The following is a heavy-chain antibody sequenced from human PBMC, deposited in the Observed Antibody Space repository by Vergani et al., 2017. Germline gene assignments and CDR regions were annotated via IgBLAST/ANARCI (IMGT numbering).Heavy chain of an antibody. D-gene: IGHD3-10*01. CDR1: GYTFTDFY. CDR3: ARDRWYYGSGSPLY. V-gene: IGHV1-2*02. J-gene: IGHJ4*02. Sequence: QVQLVQSGSEVKEPGASVRVSCKTSGYTFTDFYLHWVRQAPGQGLEWLGWINPDSGGTNYAQEFKGRVSITRDTSTSTAYMELSSLTSDDTAVYFCARDRWYYGSGSPLYWGQGPLVTVSS. CDR2: INPDSGGT.